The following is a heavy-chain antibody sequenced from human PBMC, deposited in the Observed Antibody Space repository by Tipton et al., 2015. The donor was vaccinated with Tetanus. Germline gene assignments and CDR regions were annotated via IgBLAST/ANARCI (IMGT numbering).Heavy chain of an antibody. D-gene: IGHD2-21*01. Sequence: QSGPEVKKPGESLKISCRGSGYNFTHYSIGWVRQMPGKGLEWVGIIDPGDSETFQGHVTISADKSISTAHLRWSSLEASDTAIYYCERRRGAILSGSCRWYFDSWGRGTLVIVSS. CDR2: IDPGDSET. J-gene: IGHJ2*01. CDR1: GYNFTHYS. V-gene: IGHV5-51*01. CDR3: ERRRGAILSGSCRWYFDS.